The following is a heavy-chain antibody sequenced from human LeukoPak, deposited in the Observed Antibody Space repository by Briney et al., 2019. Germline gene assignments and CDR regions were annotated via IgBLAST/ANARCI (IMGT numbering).Heavy chain of an antibody. J-gene: IGHJ3*02. D-gene: IGHD1-26*01. Sequence: ASVKVSCKASGGTFSSYDINWVRQATGQGLEWMGWMNPNSGNTGYAQKFQGRVTITRNTSISTAYMELSSLRSDDTAVYYCAREAEDSGSYAFDIWGQGTMVTVSS. CDR3: AREAEDSGSYAFDI. CDR1: GGTFSSYD. V-gene: IGHV1-8*03. CDR2: MNPNSGNT.